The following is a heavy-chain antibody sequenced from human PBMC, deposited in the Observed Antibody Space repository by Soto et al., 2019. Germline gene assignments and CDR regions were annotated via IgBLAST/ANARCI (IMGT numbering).Heavy chain of an antibody. CDR1: GGSFSGYY. V-gene: IGHV4-34*01. CDR2: INHSGST. D-gene: IGHD3-10*01. J-gene: IGHJ6*02. CDR3: ASRRRGHYYGSGSYYARGYYYYYGMDV. Sequence: SETLSLTCAVYGGSFSGYYWIWIRQPPGKGLEWIGEINHSGSTNYNPSLKSRVTISVDTSKNQFSLKLSSVTAADTAVYYCASRRRGHYYGSGSYYARGYYYYYGMDVWGQGTTVTVSS.